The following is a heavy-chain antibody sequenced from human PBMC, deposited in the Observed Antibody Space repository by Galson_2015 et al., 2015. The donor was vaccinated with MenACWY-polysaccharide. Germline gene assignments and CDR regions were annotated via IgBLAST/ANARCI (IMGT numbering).Heavy chain of an antibody. V-gene: IGHV4-31*03. CDR1: GGSISSGGYY. J-gene: IGHJ6*03. Sequence: TLSLTCTVSGGSISSGGYYWSWIRQHPGKGLEWIGYIYYSGSTYYNPSLKSRVTISVDTSKNQFSLKLSSVTAADTAVYYCARSAFYYYYMDVWGKGTTVTVSS. CDR2: IYYSGST. D-gene: IGHD3-3*02. CDR3: ARSAFYYYYMDV.